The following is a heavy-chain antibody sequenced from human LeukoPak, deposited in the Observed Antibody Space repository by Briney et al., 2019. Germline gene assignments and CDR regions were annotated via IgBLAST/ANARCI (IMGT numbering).Heavy chain of an antibody. D-gene: IGHD2-2*01. J-gene: IGHJ3*01. V-gene: IGHV3-23*01. CDR2: ISGSGGST. CDR3: ARDWGDCSGTSCYPQGAFDV. Sequence: PGGSLRLSCAASGFTFSSYAMSWVRQAPGKGLEWVSAISGSGGSTYYADSVKGRFTISRDNSKNTLYLQMNSLRAEDTAVYYCARDWGDCSGTSCYPQGAFDVWGQGTMVTVSS. CDR1: GFTFSSYA.